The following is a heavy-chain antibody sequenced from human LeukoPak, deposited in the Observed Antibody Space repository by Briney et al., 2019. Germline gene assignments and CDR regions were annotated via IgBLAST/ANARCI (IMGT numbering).Heavy chain of an antibody. J-gene: IGHJ4*02. CDR2: INPNSGGT. CDR3: ATARDRNSVYSSLDY. V-gene: IGHV1-2*02. CDR1: GYTFTGYY. D-gene: IGHD5/OR15-5a*01. Sequence: ASVKVSCKASGYTFTGYYIHWVRQAPGQGLEWMGWINPNSGGTNYAQKFQDRVTMTRDTSISTAHMEVTSLRSNDTAVYYCATARDRNSVYSSLDYWGQGTLVTVSS.